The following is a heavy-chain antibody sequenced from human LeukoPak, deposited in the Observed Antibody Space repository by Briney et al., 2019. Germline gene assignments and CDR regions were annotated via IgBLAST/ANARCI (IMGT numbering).Heavy chain of an antibody. J-gene: IGHJ4*02. D-gene: IGHD7-27*01. Sequence: TGGSLRLSCAASGFTFSGSAMHWVRQASGEGREWVGRIRSKANSYATAYAASVKGRFTNSRDNSKNTAYLQMNSLKTEDTAVYYCTSLQSGDRGGFDYWGQGSLVTVST. CDR1: GFTFSGSA. CDR2: IRSKANSYAT. V-gene: IGHV3-73*01. CDR3: TSLQSGDRGGFDY.